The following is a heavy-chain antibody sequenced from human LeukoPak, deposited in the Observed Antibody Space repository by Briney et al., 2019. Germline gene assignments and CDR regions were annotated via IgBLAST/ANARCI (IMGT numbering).Heavy chain of an antibody. V-gene: IGHV3-48*03. CDR2: ISSGSTI. D-gene: IGHD6-19*01. CDR1: GFTFSSYE. CDR3: ARESIAVAGAPFDY. Sequence: GGSLRLSCAASGFTFSSYEMNWVRQAPGKGLEWVSYISSGSTIYDADSVKGRFTISRDNAKNSLYLQMNSLGAEDTAVYYCARESIAVAGAPFDYWGQGTLVTVSS. J-gene: IGHJ4*02.